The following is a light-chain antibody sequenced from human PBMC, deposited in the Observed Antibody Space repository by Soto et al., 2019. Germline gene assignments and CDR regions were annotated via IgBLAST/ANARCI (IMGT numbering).Light chain of an antibody. CDR3: SSYTSSSTLYV. CDR1: SGDVGGYTY. Sequence: QSALTQPASVSGSPRQSITISCTGASGDVGGYTYVSWYQQHPGKAPKLMIYEVNNRPSGVSHRFSGSKSGNTASLTISGLQAEDEADYYCSSYTSSSTLYVFGTGTKLTVL. J-gene: IGLJ1*01. V-gene: IGLV2-14*01. CDR2: EVN.